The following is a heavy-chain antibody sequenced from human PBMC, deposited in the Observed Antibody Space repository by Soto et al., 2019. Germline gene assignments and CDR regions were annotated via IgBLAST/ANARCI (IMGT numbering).Heavy chain of an antibody. D-gene: IGHD6-13*01. Sequence: ASVKVSCKASGGTFSSYAISWVRQAPGQGLEWMGGIIPIFGTANYAQKFQGRVTITADESTSTAYMELSSLRSEDTAVYYCASPAVAYSSRRNGFYYGMDVWGQGTTVTVSS. CDR2: IIPIFGTA. J-gene: IGHJ6*02. CDR1: GGTFSSYA. V-gene: IGHV1-69*13. CDR3: ASPAVAYSSRRNGFYYGMDV.